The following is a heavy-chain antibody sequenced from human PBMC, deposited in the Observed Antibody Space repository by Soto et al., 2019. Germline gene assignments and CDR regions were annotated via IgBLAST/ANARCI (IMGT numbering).Heavy chain of an antibody. Sequence: EVQLLESGGGLVQPGGSLRLSCAASGFTFSNYAMNWVRQAPVKGLEWVSVISGSGDSTYHADSVKGRFTISRDNSKKTLYLQLNSLRAEDTAVYYCARRGSGSYYDCWGQGTLVTVSS. D-gene: IGHD1-26*01. CDR1: GFTFSNYA. J-gene: IGHJ4*02. CDR2: ISGSGDST. V-gene: IGHV3-23*01. CDR3: ARRGSGSYYDC.